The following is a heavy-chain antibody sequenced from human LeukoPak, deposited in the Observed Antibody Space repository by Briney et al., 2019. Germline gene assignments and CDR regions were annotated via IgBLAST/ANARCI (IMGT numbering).Heavy chain of an antibody. CDR2: IYYSGST. Sequence: SQTLSLTCTVSGGSISSGDYYWSWIRQPPGKGLEWIGYIYYSGSTYYNPSLKSRVTISVDTSKNQFSPKLSSVTAADTAVYYCATGGDYDILTGYYTFAYWGQGTLVTVSS. D-gene: IGHD3-9*01. J-gene: IGHJ4*02. CDR3: ATGGDYDILTGYYTFAY. CDR1: GGSISSGDYY. V-gene: IGHV4-30-4*01.